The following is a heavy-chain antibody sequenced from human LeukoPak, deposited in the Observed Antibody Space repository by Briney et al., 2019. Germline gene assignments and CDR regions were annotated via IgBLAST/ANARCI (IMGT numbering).Heavy chain of an antibody. Sequence: GGSLRLSCAASGFTFANYVITWFRQAPGEGLECVSDIVGSGGNTFYANSVKGRFTISRDNSKNTLYLQMSSLRAEDSALYYCAKGSGYYGSNAEYYFDCWGQGTLVSVSS. CDR1: GFTFANYV. D-gene: IGHD4-23*01. J-gene: IGHJ4*02. CDR3: AKGSGYYGSNAEYYFDC. CDR2: IVGSGGNT. V-gene: IGHV3-23*01.